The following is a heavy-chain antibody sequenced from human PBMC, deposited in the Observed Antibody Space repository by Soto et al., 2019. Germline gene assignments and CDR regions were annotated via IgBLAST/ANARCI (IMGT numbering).Heavy chain of an antibody. V-gene: IGHV3-48*02. CDR3: ATDMVRGANWVDP. CDR1: GFSFSSHS. CDR2: ISTSSSTR. Sequence: EVQLVESGGGLVQPGGSLRLSCAASGFSFSSHSMNWVRQAPGKGLEWVSFISTSSSTRYYADSVKGRFTISRDNAKNSLYLQMNSLRDDDTAVYYCATDMVRGANWVDPWGQGTLVTVSS. J-gene: IGHJ5*02. D-gene: IGHD3-10*01.